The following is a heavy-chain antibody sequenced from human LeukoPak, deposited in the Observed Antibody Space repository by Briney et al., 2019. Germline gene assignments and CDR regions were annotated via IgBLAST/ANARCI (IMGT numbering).Heavy chain of an antibody. D-gene: IGHD1-26*01. CDR3: ARHIPWGGTPAPFDY. Sequence: ETLSLTCTVSGSMYNYYWSWIRQPPGKGLEWIGYIHYNGITNYNPSLKTRVTMSLDTSKNQVSLNLNSVTAADTAVYYCARHIPWGGTPAPFDYWGQGTLATVPS. CDR1: GSMYNYY. CDR2: IHYNGIT. J-gene: IGHJ4*02. V-gene: IGHV4-59*08.